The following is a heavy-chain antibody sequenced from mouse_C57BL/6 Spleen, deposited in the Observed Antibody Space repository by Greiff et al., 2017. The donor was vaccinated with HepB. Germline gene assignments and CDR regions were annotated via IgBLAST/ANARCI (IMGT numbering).Heavy chain of an antibody. V-gene: IGHV10-1*01. CDR3: VRRSTTAWWYFDV. CDR1: GFSFNTYA. Sequence: DVQLVESGGGLVQPKGSLKLSCAASGFSFNTYAMNWVRQAPGKGLEWVARIRSKSNNYATYYADSVKDRFTISRDDSESMLYLQMNNLKTEDTAMYYCVRRSTTAWWYFDVWGTGTTVTVSS. CDR2: IRSKSNNYAT. J-gene: IGHJ1*03. D-gene: IGHD1-2*01.